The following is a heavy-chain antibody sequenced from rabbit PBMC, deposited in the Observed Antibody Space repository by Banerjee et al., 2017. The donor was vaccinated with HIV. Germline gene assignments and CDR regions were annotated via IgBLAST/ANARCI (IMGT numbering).Heavy chain of an antibody. V-gene: IGHV1S40*01. Sequence: WAKGRFTISRTSSTTVTLQMTSLTAADTATYLCARDAVTGWYYFNLWGQGTLVTVS. D-gene: IGHD4-2*01. CDR3: ARDAVTGWYYFNL. J-gene: IGHJ4*01.